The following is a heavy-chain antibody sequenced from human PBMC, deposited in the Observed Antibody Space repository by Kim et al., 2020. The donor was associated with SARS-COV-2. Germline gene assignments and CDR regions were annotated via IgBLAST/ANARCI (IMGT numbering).Heavy chain of an antibody. CDR1: GGTFSSYA. J-gene: IGHJ5*02. CDR2: IIPIFGTA. Sequence: SVKVSCKASGGTFSSYAISWVRQAPGQGLEWMGGIIPIFGTANYAQKFQGRVTITADESTSTAYMELSSLRSEDTAVYYCARDVGVVVVAATTWFDPWGQGTLVTVSS. V-gene: IGHV1-69*13. D-gene: IGHD2-15*01. CDR3: ARDVGVVVVAATTWFDP.